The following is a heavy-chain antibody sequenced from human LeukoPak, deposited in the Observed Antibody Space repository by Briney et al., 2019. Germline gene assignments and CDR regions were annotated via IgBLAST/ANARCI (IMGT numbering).Heavy chain of an antibody. CDR1: GFSFDAYT. D-gene: IGHD1-26*01. Sequence: GGSLRLSCAASGFSFDAYTMHWVRQAPGKGLEYVSAISSNGGSTYYANSVRGRFTISRDNSKNTLFVQMGSLRAEDTAVYYCATSSGSELLHILFRGAFDIWGQGTMVTVSS. J-gene: IGHJ3*02. V-gene: IGHV3-64*01. CDR2: ISSNGGST. CDR3: ATSSGSELLHILFRGAFDI.